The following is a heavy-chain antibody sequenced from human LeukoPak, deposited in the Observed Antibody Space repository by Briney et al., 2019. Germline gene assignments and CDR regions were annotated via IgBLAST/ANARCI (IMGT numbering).Heavy chain of an antibody. V-gene: IGHV3-23*01. CDR3: AKDGYGSGSYFFPGGMDV. D-gene: IGHD3-10*01. CDR2: ISGSGGST. CDR1: GFTFSSYA. J-gene: IGHJ6*02. Sequence: GSLRLSCAASGFTFSSYAMSWVRQAPGKGLEWVSAISGSGGSTYYADSVKGRFTISRDNSKNTLYLQMTSLRAEDTAVYYCAKDGYGSGSYFFPGGMDVWGQGTTVTVSS.